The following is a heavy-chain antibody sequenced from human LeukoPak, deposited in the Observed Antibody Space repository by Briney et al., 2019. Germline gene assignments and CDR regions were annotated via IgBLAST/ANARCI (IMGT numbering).Heavy chain of an antibody. CDR2: INPNSGGT. J-gene: IGHJ6*03. CDR1: GYTFTGYY. CDR3: ARGDCGDYYYYYYMDV. Sequence: ASVKVSCKASGYTFTGYYMHWVRQAPGQGLEWMGWINPNSGGTNYAQKFQGRVTMTRDTSISTAYMELSRLRSDDTAVYYCARGDCGDYYYYYYMDVWGKGTTVTVSS. D-gene: IGHD4-17*01. V-gene: IGHV1-2*02.